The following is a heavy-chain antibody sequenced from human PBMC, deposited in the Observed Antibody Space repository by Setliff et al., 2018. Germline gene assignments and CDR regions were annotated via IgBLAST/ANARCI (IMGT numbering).Heavy chain of an antibody. J-gene: IGHJ4*02. CDR3: ARGRNIAARLLDS. D-gene: IGHD6-6*01. V-gene: IGHV4-34*01. Sequence: NPSETLSLTCAAYGGTFSDYYWTWIRQPPGKGLEWIGEINHRGSTNYNPSLKSRATISIDTSKDQFSLKLISMSAADTAVYFCARGRNIAARLLDSWGQGALVTAPQ. CDR2: INHRGST. CDR1: GGTFSDYY.